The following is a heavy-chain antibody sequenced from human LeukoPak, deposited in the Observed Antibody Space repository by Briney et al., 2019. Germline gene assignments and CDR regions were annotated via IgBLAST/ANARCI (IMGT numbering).Heavy chain of an antibody. CDR1: GYTFTSYD. V-gene: IGHV1-8*01. D-gene: IGHD3-10*01. CDR2: MNPNSGNT. Sequence: ASVTVSCKASGYTFTSYDIDWVRQATGQGLEWMGWMNPNSGNTGYAQKFQGRVTITRNTSISTAYMELSSLRSEDTAVYYCARGGHGSGSYYNVLIDYWGQGTLVTVSS. J-gene: IGHJ4*02. CDR3: ARGGHGSGSYYNVLIDY.